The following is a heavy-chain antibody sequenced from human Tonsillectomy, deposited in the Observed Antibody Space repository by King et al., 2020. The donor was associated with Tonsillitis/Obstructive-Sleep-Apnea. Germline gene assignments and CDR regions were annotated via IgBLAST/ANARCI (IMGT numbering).Heavy chain of an antibody. CDR1: GGSFSGYY. Sequence: VQLQQWGAGLLKPSETLSLTCAVYGGSFSGYYWSWIRQPPGKGLEWIGEINHSGSTNYNPSLKSRVTISVDTSKNQFSLKLSSVTAADTAVYYCAGGSTVTTNYYYYYYMDVWGKRTTVTVSS. D-gene: IGHD4-11*01. CDR3: AGGSTVTTNYYYYYYMDV. J-gene: IGHJ6*03. V-gene: IGHV4-34*01. CDR2: INHSGST.